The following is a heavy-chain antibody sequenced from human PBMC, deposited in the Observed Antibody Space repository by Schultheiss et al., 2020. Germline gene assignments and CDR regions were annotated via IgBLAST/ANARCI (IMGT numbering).Heavy chain of an antibody. Sequence: SETLSLTCTVSGGSISSSSYYWGWIRQPPGKGLEWIGSIYYSGSTYYNPSLKSRVTISVDTSKNQFSLKLSSVTAADTAVYYCARGSGDYAPFDYWGQGILVTVSS. J-gene: IGHJ4*02. CDR3: ARGSGDYAPFDY. V-gene: IGHV4-39*01. CDR2: IYYSGST. CDR1: GGSISSSSYY. D-gene: IGHD4-17*01.